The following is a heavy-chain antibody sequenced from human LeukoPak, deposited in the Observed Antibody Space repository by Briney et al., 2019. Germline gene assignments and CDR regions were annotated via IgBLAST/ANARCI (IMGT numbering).Heavy chain of an antibody. CDR3: ARDLSRDDYGDYEFDI. CDR2: ISSSSYI. V-gene: IGHV3-21*01. D-gene: IGHD4-17*01. Sequence: GGSLRLSCAASGFTFSSYSMNWVRQAPGKGLEWVSSISSSSYIYYADSVKGRFTISRDNAKNSLYLQMNSLRAEDTAVYYCARDLSRDDYGDYEFDIWGQGTMVTVSS. CDR1: GFTFSSYS. J-gene: IGHJ3*02.